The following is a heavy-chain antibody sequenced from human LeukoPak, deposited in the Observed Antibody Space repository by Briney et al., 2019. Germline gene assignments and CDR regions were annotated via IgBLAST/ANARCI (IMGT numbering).Heavy chain of an antibody. V-gene: IGHV3-48*01. D-gene: IGHD3-22*01. Sequence: GGSLRLSCAASGFTFSSYSMNWVRQAPGKGLEWVSYISSSSSTIYYADSVKGRFTISRDNAKNSLYLRMNSLRAEDTAVYYCARDAQPQYYYDSSGYYYPGCWGQGTLVTVSS. CDR1: GFTFSSYS. CDR3: ARDAQPQYYYDSSGYYYPGC. CDR2: ISSSSSTI. J-gene: IGHJ4*02.